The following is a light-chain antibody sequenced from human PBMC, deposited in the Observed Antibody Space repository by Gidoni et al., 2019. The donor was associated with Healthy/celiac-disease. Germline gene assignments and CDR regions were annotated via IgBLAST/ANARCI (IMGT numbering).Light chain of an antibody. Sequence: EIVLTQSPGTLSLSPRERATLSCRASQSVSRSYLALYQQKPGQAPRLLIYGAASRATGIPDRFSGSGSGTDFTFTISRLEPADCAGYYCQQYGSSPTFGQGTKLEIK. CDR3: QQYGSSPT. CDR2: GAA. J-gene: IGKJ2*01. V-gene: IGKV3-20*01. CDR1: QSVSRSY.